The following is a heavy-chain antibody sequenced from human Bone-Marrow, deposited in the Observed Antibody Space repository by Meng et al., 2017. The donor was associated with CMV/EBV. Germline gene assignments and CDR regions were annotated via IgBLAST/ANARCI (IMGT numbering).Heavy chain of an antibody. V-gene: IGHV3-23*01. J-gene: IGHJ4*02. Sequence: GESLKISCAASGFTFSSYAMSWVRQAPGKGLEWVSAISGSGGSTYYADSVKGRFTISRDNSKNTLYLQMNGPRAEDTAVYYWEKVYGEWSEFDYWGQGTLVTVS. CDR2: ISGSGGST. CDR1: GFTFSSYA. CDR3: EKVYGEWSEFDY. D-gene: IGHD3-10*01.